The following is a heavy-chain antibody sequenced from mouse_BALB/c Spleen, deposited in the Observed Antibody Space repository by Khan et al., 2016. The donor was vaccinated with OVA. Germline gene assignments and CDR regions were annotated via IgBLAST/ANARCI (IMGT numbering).Heavy chain of an antibody. D-gene: IGHD1-1*01. V-gene: IGHV5-17*02. CDR2: ISSGSSTI. J-gene: IGHJ2*01. Sequence: EVELVESGGGLVQPGGSRKLSCAASGFTFSNFGMHWVRQAPEKGLEWVAFISSGSSTIYYADTVKGRFTISRDNPKNTLFLQMTSLRSEDTAMYYCARDYYVNCDYWGQGTTLTVSS. CDR1: GFTFSNFG. CDR3: ARDYYVNCDY.